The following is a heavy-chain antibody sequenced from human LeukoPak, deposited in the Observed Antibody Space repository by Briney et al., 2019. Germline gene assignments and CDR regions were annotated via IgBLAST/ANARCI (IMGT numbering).Heavy chain of an antibody. V-gene: IGHV1-18*01. CDR1: GYTFTSYG. CDR3: ARGLGGVVVVPAVMVWFDP. Sequence: ASVKVSCKASGYTFTSYGISWVRQAPGQGLEWMGWISVYNGNTNYAQKLQGRVTMTTDTSTSTAYMELRSLRSDDTAVYYCARGLGGVVVVPAVMVWFDPWGQGTLVTVSS. J-gene: IGHJ5*02. D-gene: IGHD2-2*01. CDR2: ISVYNGNT.